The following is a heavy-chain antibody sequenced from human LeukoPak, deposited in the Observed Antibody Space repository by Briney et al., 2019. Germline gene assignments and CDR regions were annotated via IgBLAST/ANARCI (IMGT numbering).Heavy chain of an antibody. D-gene: IGHD5-18*01. CDR3: AHRGYSYGYYSPFDY. CDR1: GFSLSTSGVG. J-gene: IGHJ4*02. Sequence: SGPTLVKPTQTLTLTCTFSGFSLSTSGVGVGWIRQPSGKALEWLALIYWNDDKRYSPSLKSRLTITKDTSKNQVVLTMTNMDPVDTATYYCAHRGYSYGYYSPFDYWGQGTLVTVSS. V-gene: IGHV2-5*01. CDR2: IYWNDDK.